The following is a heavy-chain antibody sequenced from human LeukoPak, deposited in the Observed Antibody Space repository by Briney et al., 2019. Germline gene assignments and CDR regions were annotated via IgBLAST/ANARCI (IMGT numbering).Heavy chain of an antibody. CDR1: GYTFTSYG. CDR2: IIPIFGTA. V-gene: IGHV1-69*06. D-gene: IGHD1-26*01. Sequence: GASVKVSCKASGYTFTSYGISWVRQAPGQGLEWMGGIIPIFGTANYAQKFQGRVTITADKSTSTAYMELSSLRSEDTAVYYCATEDSGSYAIFGRDDYWGQGTLVTVSS. J-gene: IGHJ4*02. CDR3: ATEDSGSYAIFGRDDY.